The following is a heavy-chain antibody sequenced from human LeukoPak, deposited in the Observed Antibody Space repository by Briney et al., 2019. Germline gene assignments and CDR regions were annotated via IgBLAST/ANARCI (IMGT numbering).Heavy chain of an antibody. CDR2: IYYSGSGST. CDR3: ARQNALYDSSGYYFDY. Sequence: SETLSLTCTVSGGSISGYYWSWTRQPPGKGLEWIGYIYYSGSGSTNYNPSLKSRVTISVDTSKNQFSLKLSSVTAADTAVYYCARQNALYDSSGYYFDYWGQGTLVTVSS. CDR1: GGSISGYY. D-gene: IGHD3-22*01. J-gene: IGHJ4*02. V-gene: IGHV4-59*08.